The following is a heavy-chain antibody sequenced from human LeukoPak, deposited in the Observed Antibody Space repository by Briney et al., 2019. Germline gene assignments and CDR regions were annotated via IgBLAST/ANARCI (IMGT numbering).Heavy chain of an antibody. CDR2: ISSSSSYI. D-gene: IGHD3-22*01. CDR3: ARVGPGNYYDSSGYYYGFDY. V-gene: IGHV3-21*01. J-gene: IGHJ4*02. CDR1: GFTFSSYS. Sequence: KPGGSLRLSCAASGFTFSSYSMNWVRQAPGKGLEWVSSISSSSSYIYYADSVKGRFTISRDNAKNSLYLQMNSPRAEDTAVYYCARVGPGNYYDSSGYYYGFDYWGQGTLVTVSS.